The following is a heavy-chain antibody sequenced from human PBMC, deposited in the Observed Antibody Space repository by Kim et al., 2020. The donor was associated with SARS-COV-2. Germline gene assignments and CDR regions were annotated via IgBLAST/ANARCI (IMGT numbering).Heavy chain of an antibody. CDR3: ASGSGL. D-gene: IGHD2-8*02. V-gene: IGHV3-7*01. J-gene: IGHJ3*01. Sequence: DGNEKNYVDSVKGRFTISRDNAKNSLFLQMNSLRVEDTAVYYCASGSGLWGQGTMVTVSS. CDR2: DGNEK.